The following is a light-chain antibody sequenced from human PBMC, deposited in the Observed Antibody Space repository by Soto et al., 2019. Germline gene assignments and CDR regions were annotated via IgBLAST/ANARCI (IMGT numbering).Light chain of an antibody. Sequence: QSALTQPASVCGSPGQSITISCTGTSSDVGGYNYVSWYQQHPGKAPKLMIYEVSNRPSGVSNRFSGSKSGNTASLTISGLQAEDEADYYCSSYTSSSTYVFATGTKVTVL. J-gene: IGLJ1*01. CDR2: EVS. V-gene: IGLV2-14*01. CDR3: SSYTSSSTYV. CDR1: SSDVGGYNY.